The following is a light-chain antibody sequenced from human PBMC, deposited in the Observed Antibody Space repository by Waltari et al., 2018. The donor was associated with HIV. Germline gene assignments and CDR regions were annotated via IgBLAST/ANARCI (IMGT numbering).Light chain of an antibody. V-gene: IGKV2-28*01. CDR2: VGS. CDR3: MHGQTSV. J-gene: IGKJ1*01. CDR1: QSLLHQNGPKY. Sequence: MIQSPDPLAVSPGEPASISCRSSQSLLHQNGPKYWDWYIQRPGQAPELLIYVGSRRASGVPDRIAGSGSGTDFMLKISRVEPEDVGVYYCMHGQTSVFGQGTKVEVK.